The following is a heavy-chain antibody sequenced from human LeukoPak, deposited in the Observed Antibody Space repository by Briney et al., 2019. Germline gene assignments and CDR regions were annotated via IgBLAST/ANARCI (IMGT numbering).Heavy chain of an antibody. Sequence: ASVKVSCKASGGSFRYGISWVRQAPGQGLEWMGWINAGNGNTKYSQKFQGRVTITRDTSASTAYMELSSLRSEDTAVYYCARGSIAAAGTSIGMDVWGQGTTVTVSS. D-gene: IGHD6-13*01. CDR2: INAGNGNT. CDR3: ARGSIAAAGTSIGMDV. J-gene: IGHJ6*02. CDR1: GGSFRYG. V-gene: IGHV1-3*01.